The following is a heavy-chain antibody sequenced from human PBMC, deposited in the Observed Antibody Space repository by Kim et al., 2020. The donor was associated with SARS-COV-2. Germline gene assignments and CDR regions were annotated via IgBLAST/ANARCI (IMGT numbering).Heavy chain of an antibody. D-gene: IGHD3-10*01. J-gene: IGHJ4*02. CDR1: GFTFSNYW. V-gene: IGHV3-74*01. Sequence: GGSLRLSCAASGFTFSNYWMYWVRQSPGRGLLWVSTISGDGSTIHYADSVKGRFTISRDNSKNTLYLQMNILRVEDTAVYYCATSVDSGTYYDFWGQGTLVTVSS. CDR2: ISGDGSTI. CDR3: ATSVDSGTYYDF.